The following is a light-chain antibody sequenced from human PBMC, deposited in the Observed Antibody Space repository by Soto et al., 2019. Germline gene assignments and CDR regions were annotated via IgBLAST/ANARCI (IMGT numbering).Light chain of an antibody. CDR2: RAS. Sequence: DIQMTQSPSTLSASVGDRVSITCRASQSISAWLAWYQQKPGKAPKLLIYRASSLESRVPSRFSGSGSGTDFTLTISSLQPEDVATYYCQKYNSAPWTFGQGTKVDIK. CDR1: QSISAW. J-gene: IGKJ1*01. CDR3: QKYNSAPWT. V-gene: IGKV1-5*03.